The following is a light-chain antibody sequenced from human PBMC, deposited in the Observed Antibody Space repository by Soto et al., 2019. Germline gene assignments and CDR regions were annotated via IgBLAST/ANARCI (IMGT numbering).Light chain of an antibody. CDR2: DVR. CDR1: SSDVGAYNY. Sequence: QSALTQPASLSGSPGQSITISCTGTSSDVGAYNYVSRYQQHPGKAPKLLIYDVRDRPSGVSNRFSGSKSDNTASLTISGLLAEDEADYYCSSFTATSPVIFGGGTKLTVL. J-gene: IGLJ2*01. CDR3: SSFTATSPVI. V-gene: IGLV2-14*03.